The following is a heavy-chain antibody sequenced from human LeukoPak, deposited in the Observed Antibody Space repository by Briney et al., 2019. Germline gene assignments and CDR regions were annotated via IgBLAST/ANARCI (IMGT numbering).Heavy chain of an antibody. V-gene: IGHV3-30-3*01. Sequence: GGSLRLSCAASGFTFSSYAMHWVRQAPGKGLEWVAVISYDGSNKYYADSVKGRFTISRDNSKNTLYLQMNSLRAEDTAVYYCARGVVRAVHFDYWGQGNLVTVSS. J-gene: IGHJ4*02. CDR3: ARGVVRAVHFDY. CDR2: ISYDGSNK. D-gene: IGHD2/OR15-2a*01. CDR1: GFTFSSYA.